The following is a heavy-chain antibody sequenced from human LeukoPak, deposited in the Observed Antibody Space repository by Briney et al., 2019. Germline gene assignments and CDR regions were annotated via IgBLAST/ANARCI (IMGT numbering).Heavy chain of an antibody. J-gene: IGHJ6*02. Sequence: GASVKVSCKASGYTFTGYYTHWVRQAPGQGLEWMGWINPNSGGTNYAQKFQGRVTMTRDTSISTAYMELSRLRSDDTAVYYCARVMQKMERGGWYYYYGMDVWGQGTTVTVSS. V-gene: IGHV1-2*02. CDR2: INPNSGGT. D-gene: IGHD6-19*01. CDR1: GYTFTGYY. CDR3: ARVMQKMERGGWYYYYGMDV.